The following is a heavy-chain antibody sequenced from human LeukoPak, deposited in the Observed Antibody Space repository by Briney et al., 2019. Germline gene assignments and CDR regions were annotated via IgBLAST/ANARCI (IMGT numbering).Heavy chain of an antibody. CDR2: IIPILGTA. Sequence: SVKVSCKASGGTFSSYAISWVRQAPGQGLEWMGGIIPILGTANYAQKFQGRVTITTDESTSTAYMELSSLRSEDTAVYYCASSSRVDYRGDYWGQGTLVTVSS. V-gene: IGHV1-69*05. CDR1: GGTFSSYA. J-gene: IGHJ4*02. D-gene: IGHD4-11*01. CDR3: ASSSRVDYRGDY.